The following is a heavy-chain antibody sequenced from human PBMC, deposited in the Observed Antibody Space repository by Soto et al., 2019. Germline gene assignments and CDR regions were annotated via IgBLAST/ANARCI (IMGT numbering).Heavy chain of an antibody. CDR3: AKGGMSGIAAAGLRPPVYYYYYYMDV. J-gene: IGHJ6*03. Sequence: GGSLRLSCAASGFTFSSYAMSWVRQAPGKGLEWVSAISGSGGSTYYADSVKGRFTISRDNSKNTLYLQMNSLRAEDTAVYYCAKGGMSGIAAAGLRPPVYYYYYYMDVWGKGTTVTVSS. CDR1: GFTFSSYA. CDR2: ISGSGGST. V-gene: IGHV3-23*01. D-gene: IGHD6-13*01.